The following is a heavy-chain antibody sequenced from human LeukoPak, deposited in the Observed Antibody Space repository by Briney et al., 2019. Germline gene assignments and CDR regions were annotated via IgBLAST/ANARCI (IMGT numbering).Heavy chain of an antibody. D-gene: IGHD6-13*01. CDR3: ARLMGVYSSSWPLGY. J-gene: IGHJ4*02. CDR1: GFTFRNHG. Sequence: GTSLRLSCSVSGFTFRNHGMHWVRQAPGKGLEWVAVISYNGRTQYYADSVKGRFTISRDNSENTLYLQMNSLRAEDTAVYYCARLMGVYSSSWPLGYWGQRTLVTVSS. CDR2: ISYNGRTQ. V-gene: IGHV3-33*05.